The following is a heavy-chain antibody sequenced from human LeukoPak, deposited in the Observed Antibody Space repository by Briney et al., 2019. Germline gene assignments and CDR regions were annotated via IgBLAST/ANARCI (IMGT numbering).Heavy chain of an antibody. Sequence: GGSLRLSCAASGFTFSTYWMSWVRQAPGKGLEWVANIKQDGSEKYYVDSVKGRFTISKDNAKNSLFLQMNSLRSEDTAVYYCARDLSRSFSMIRGLIQHREFDFWGRGTLVTVSS. CDR1: GFTFSTYW. J-gene: IGHJ4*02. V-gene: IGHV3-7*01. CDR2: IKQDGSEK. D-gene: IGHD3-10*01. CDR3: ARDLSRSFSMIRGLIQHREFDF.